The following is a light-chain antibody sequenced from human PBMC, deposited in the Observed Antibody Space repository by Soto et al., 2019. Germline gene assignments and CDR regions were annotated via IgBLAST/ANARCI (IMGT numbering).Light chain of an antibody. J-gene: IGKJ1*01. Sequence: EIVMPQSPPTLSVSPGDRATVPCRASHSVSNNLAWYQQKPGQAPSLLIYGASTRATGIPARFSGSGSGTEFTLAISSLQSEDFAVYYWKQDINCPWTCGQGTKVEIK. CDR2: GAS. CDR1: HSVSNN. V-gene: IGKV3-15*01. CDR3: KQDINCPWT.